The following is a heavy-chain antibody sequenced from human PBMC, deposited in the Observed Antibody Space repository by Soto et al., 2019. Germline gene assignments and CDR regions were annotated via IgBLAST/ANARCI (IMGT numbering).Heavy chain of an antibody. CDR1: GFTSRPHA. J-gene: IGHJ6*02. Sequence: GGSLRLSCAASGFTSRPHAKHLVRLAPGKGMECLAVIAYDGSNAFYRDSVKGRFTISRDNSKNTLYLHMNSLRSEDTGVYYCARGDREDILVVVGARPGEYGIDIWGQGTTVTSP. CDR3: ARGDREDILVVVGARPGEYGIDI. V-gene: IGHV3-30-3*01. D-gene: IGHD2-15*01. CDR2: IAYDGSNA.